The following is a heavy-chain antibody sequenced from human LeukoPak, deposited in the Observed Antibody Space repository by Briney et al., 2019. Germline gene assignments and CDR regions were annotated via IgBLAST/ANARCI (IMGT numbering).Heavy chain of an antibody. Sequence: GGSLRLSCAASGFTFSNAWMSWVRQAPGKGLEWVGRIRSKSDGGTADYAAPVKGRLFISRGDSRDTLYLQMNSLTIEDTALYYCTTWTDLYDYWGQGTLVTVSS. CDR3: TTWTDLYDY. J-gene: IGHJ4*02. D-gene: IGHD3/OR15-3a*01. CDR2: IRSKSDGGTA. V-gene: IGHV3-15*01. CDR1: GFTFSNAW.